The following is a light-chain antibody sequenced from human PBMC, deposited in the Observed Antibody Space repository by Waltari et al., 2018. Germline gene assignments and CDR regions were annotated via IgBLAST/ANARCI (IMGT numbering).Light chain of an antibody. V-gene: IGLV1-44*01. J-gene: IGLJ3*02. CDR3: ATWDDSLNGWV. CDR2: KNG. Sequence: QSVLTQPPSASGTPGQRVTISCSGSSYKIGKNTVNWYQHLPGTSPKLLIYKNGQRPSGVHDRFSGSKSGTSASLAISGLQSEDEADYYCATWDDSLNGWVFGGGTKLTVL. CDR1: SYKIGKNT.